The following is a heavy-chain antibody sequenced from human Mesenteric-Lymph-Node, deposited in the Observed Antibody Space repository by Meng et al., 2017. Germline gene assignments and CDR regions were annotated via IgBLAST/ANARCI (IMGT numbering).Heavy chain of an antibody. Sequence: GGSLRLSCAASGFSFNNYGMSWVRQAPGKGLEWVSVIVGSGGNTYYADSVKGRFTISRDNSKNTLYLQMNSLRADDTAVYYCAILYCSGGSCSFGMDVWGQGTTVTVSS. CDR1: GFSFNNYG. D-gene: IGHD2-15*01. J-gene: IGHJ6*02. CDR3: AILYCSGGSCSFGMDV. V-gene: IGHV3-23*01. CDR2: IVGSGGNT.